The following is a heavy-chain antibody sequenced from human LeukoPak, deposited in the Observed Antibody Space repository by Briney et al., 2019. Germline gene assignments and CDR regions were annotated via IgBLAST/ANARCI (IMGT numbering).Heavy chain of an antibody. CDR1: GGSISSSSYY. Sequence: PSETLSLTCTVSGGSISSSSYYWGWIRQPPGKGLEWIGSIYYSGSTYYNPSLKSRVTISVDTSKNQFSLKLSSVTAADTAVYYCARVWLGDVPWFDPWGQGTLVTVSS. CDR2: IYYSGST. J-gene: IGHJ5*02. V-gene: IGHV4-39*07. CDR3: ARVWLGDVPWFDP. D-gene: IGHD6-19*01.